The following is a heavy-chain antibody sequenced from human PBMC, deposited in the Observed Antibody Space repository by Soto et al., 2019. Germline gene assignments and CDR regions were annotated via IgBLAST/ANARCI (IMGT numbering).Heavy chain of an antibody. Sequence: SETLSLTCTVSGGSISSSSYYWGWIRQPPGKGLEWIGSIYYSGSTYYNPSLKSRVTISVDTSKNQFSLKLSSVTAADTAVYYCARGGTPVVYWGQGTLVTVSS. D-gene: IGHD3-16*01. J-gene: IGHJ4*02. V-gene: IGHV4-39*01. CDR1: GGSISSSSYY. CDR3: ARGGTPVVY. CDR2: IYYSGST.